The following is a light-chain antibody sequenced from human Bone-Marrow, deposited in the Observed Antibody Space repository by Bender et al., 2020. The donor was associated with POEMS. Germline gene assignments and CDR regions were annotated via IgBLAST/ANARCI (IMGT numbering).Light chain of an antibody. V-gene: IGLV2-8*01. CDR1: SSDIGTFNY. Sequence: QSALTQPPSASGSPGQSVTISCTGTSSDIGTFNYVSWFQQLPGTAPKLMIYEVHNRPSGVPDRFSGSKSGNTASLTVSGLQAEDEAYYYCSSYTSSSTLGVFGGGTKLTVL. CDR3: SSYTSSSTLGV. J-gene: IGLJ2*01. CDR2: EVH.